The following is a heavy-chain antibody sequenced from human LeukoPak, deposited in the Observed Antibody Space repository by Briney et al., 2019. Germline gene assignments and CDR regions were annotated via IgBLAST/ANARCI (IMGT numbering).Heavy chain of an antibody. D-gene: IGHD2-15*01. Sequence: PGGSLRLSCAASGFTFSSYSMNWVRQAPGKGLEWVSSISSSSSYIYYADSVKGPFTISRDTPKNSLYLQMNSLRAEDTAVYYCASTPRSPPIGYCSGGSCYSSDYYYYYMDVWGKGTTVTVSS. CDR3: ASTPRSPPIGYCSGGSCYSSDYYYYYMDV. V-gene: IGHV3-21*01. J-gene: IGHJ6*03. CDR1: GFTFSSYS. CDR2: ISSSSSYI.